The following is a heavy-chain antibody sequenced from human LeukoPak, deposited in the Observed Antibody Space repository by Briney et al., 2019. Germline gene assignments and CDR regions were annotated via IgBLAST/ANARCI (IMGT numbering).Heavy chain of an antibody. CDR2: ISYDGSNK. V-gene: IGHV3-30*19. D-gene: IGHD3-10*01. J-gene: IGHJ4*02. CDR3: ARDRASHFDY. Sequence: GGSLRLSCAASGFTFSSYGMHWVRQAPGKGLEWVAVISYDGSNKYYADSVKGRFTISRDNSKNTLYLQMNSLRAEDTAVYYCARDRASHFDYWGQGTLVTVSS. CDR1: GFTFSSYG.